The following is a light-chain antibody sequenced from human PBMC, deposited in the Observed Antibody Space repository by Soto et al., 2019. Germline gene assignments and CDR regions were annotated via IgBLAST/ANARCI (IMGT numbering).Light chain of an antibody. V-gene: IGLV1-44*01. CDR1: SSNIGSTT. Sequence: QSVLTQPPSASGTPGQRVTISCSGSSSNIGSTTVSWYQQLPGAAPKLLIYSNDQWPSGVPDRFSGSKSGTSASLAISGLQSEDEADYYCASWDDRLNGFVFGTGTKVT. CDR3: ASWDDRLNGFV. J-gene: IGLJ1*01. CDR2: SND.